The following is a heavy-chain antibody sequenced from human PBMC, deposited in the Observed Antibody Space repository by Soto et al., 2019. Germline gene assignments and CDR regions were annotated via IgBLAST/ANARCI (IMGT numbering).Heavy chain of an antibody. CDR2: IYHSVST. CDR3: AGLGPRGSSPPPFDY. J-gene: IGHJ4*02. V-gene: IGHV4-4*02. CDR1: GGSISSSNW. Sequence: QVQLQESGPGLVKPSGTLSLTCAVSGGSISSSNWWSWVRQPPGKGLEGIGEIYHSVSTNYNPSLKRRVTLSVDKSKNQFSLKLSSVTAADTAVYYCAGLGPRGSSPPPFDYWGQGTLVTVSS. D-gene: IGHD6-6*01.